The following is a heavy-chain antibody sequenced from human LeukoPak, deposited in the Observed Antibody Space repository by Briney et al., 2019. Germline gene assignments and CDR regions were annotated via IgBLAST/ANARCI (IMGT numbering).Heavy chain of an antibody. CDR3: AREGAPQLSSYFDH. J-gene: IGHJ4*02. CDR1: GYTFTAYY. V-gene: IGHV1-2*02. Sequence: ASVKVSCKASGYTFTAYYIHWVRQAPGQGLEWMGWINPNTGGTNFAQRFQGRVTMTRDTSINTAYMELSSLRSDDTTMYYCAREGAPQLSSYFDHWGQGTLVTVSS. D-gene: IGHD1-1*01. CDR2: INPNTGGT.